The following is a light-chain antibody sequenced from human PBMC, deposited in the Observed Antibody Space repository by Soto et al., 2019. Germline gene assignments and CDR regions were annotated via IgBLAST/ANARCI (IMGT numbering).Light chain of an antibody. Sequence: ILLTQSPGTLSLSPGERATLSWRASQSVNSNFLAWYQQKPGQAPRILLSGASNRDTGIPDRFSGSGSGTDFTLTISRLEPEDFEVYYCQQYGNYPRTFGQGTKVDI. CDR2: GAS. CDR3: QQYGNYPRT. J-gene: IGKJ1*01. V-gene: IGKV3-20*01. CDR1: QSVNSNF.